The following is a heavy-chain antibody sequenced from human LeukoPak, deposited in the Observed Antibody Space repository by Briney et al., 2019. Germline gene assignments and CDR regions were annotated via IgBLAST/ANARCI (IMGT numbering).Heavy chain of an antibody. D-gene: IGHD3-22*01. J-gene: IGHJ4*02. CDR2: IKQDGSEK. V-gene: IGHV3-7*01. Sequence: GGSLRLSCAVSGFTFSSYWMSWVRQAPGKGLEWVANIKQDGSEKYYVDSVKGRFTISRDNAKNSLYLQMNSLRAEDTAVYYCARVKAYYYDSSGYYGYWGQGTLVTVSS. CDR3: ARVKAYYYDSSGYYGY. CDR1: GFTFSSYW.